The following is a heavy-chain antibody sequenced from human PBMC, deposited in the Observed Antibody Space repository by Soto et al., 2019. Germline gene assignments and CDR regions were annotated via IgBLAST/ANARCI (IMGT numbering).Heavy chain of an antibody. D-gene: IGHD6-13*01. J-gene: IGHJ6*02. CDR2: MNPNSGNT. CDR3: ARGGYSSSWYHYYGMDV. CDR1: VYTLTRYD. V-gene: IGHV1-8*01. Sequence: ASGQVSCKSSVYTLTRYDINWVRQAPGEGLEWMGWMNPNSGNTGYAQKFQGRVTMTRNTSISTAYMELSSLRSEDTAVYYCARGGYSSSWYHYYGMDVWGQGTTVTVS.